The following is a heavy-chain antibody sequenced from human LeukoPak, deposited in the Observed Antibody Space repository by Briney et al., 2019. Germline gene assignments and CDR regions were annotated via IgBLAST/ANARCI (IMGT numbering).Heavy chain of an antibody. CDR3: ARGTLYCRSTSCYVDAFDI. J-gene: IGHJ3*02. CDR2: ISSTGGTT. CDR1: GLTFSDYG. Sequence: PGGSLRLSCAASGLTFSDYGMSWVRQAPGKGLEWISSISSTGGTTYYADSVKGRFTISRDNSKNTLYLQMKSLRVEDTAVYYCARGTLYCRSTSCYVDAFDIWGQGTMVTVSS. V-gene: IGHV3-23*01. D-gene: IGHD2-2*01.